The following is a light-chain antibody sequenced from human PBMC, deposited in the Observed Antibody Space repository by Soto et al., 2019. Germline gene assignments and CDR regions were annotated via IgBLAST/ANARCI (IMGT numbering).Light chain of an antibody. J-gene: IGKJ2*01. V-gene: IGKV1-5*03. CDR3: QQYNSYQYT. CDR2: KAS. Sequence: DIPMTQSPSTLSASVGDRVTITCRASQSISSWLAWYQQKPGKAPKLLIYKASSLEGGIPSRCSGSGSETEFTLTISSLQPEEFATYYCQQYNSYQYTFGQGTKLEIK. CDR1: QSISSW.